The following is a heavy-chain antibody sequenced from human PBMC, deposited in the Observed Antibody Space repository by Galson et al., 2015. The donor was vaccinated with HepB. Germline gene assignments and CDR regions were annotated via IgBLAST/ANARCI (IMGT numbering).Heavy chain of an antibody. D-gene: IGHD2-21*01. CDR1: GFTLRSYA. Sequence: SLRLSCAASGFTLRSYAMSWVRQAPGKGLEWVSAISGSGGSTFYADSVKGRFAISRDNSKNTLYLQMNSLRAEDTAVYYCAKQRGEVVIAIPFDYWGQGTLVTVSS. V-gene: IGHV3-23*01. CDR3: AKQRGEVVIAIPFDY. J-gene: IGHJ4*02. CDR2: ISGSGGST.